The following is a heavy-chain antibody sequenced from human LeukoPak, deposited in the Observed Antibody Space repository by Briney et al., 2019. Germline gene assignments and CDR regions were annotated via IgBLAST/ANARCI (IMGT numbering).Heavy chain of an antibody. CDR3: ARGRLIDCSGGSCYSSGEYYFDY. D-gene: IGHD2-15*01. CDR1: GGSISSYY. J-gene: IGHJ4*02. V-gene: IGHV4-59*12. Sequence: SETLSLTCTVSGGSISSYYWSWIRQPPGKGLEWIGYIYYSGSTNYNPSLKSRVTISVDTSKNQYSLKLSSVTDADTGVYYCARGRLIDCSGGSCYSSGEYYFDYWGQGTLVTVSS. CDR2: IYYSGST.